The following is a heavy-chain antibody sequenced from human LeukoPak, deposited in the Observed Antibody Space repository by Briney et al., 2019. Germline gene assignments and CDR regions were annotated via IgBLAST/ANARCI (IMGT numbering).Heavy chain of an antibody. CDR3: ARLRTRYNWNYFDY. CDR1: GFTFSSYW. V-gene: IGHV3-7*01. D-gene: IGHD1-20*01. J-gene: IGHJ4*02. CDR2: IKQDGSEK. Sequence: GGSLRLSCAASGFTFSSYWMSWVRQAPGKGLEWVANIKQDGSEKYYVDSVKGRFTISRDNAKNSQYLQMNSLRAEDTAVYYCARLRTRYNWNYFDYWGQGTLVTVSS.